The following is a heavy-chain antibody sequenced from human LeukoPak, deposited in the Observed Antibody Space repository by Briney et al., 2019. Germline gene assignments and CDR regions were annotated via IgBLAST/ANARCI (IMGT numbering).Heavy chain of an antibody. CDR2: INWNGGST. V-gene: IGHV3-20*04. CDR3: ARASSALIDAALPNWFDP. CDR1: GFTFDDYG. Sequence: GGSLRLSCAASGFTFDDYGMSWVRQAPGKGLEWVSGINWNGGSTGYADSVKGRFTISRDNAKNSLYLQMNSLRAEDTALYYCARASSALIDAALPNWFDPWGQGTLVTVSS. J-gene: IGHJ5*02. D-gene: IGHD3-3*01.